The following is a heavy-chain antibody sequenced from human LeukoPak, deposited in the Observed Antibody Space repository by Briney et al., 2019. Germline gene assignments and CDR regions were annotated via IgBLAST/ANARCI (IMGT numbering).Heavy chain of an antibody. V-gene: IGHV3-48*03. D-gene: IGHD2-15*01. J-gene: IGHJ4*02. CDR1: GFTFSNYE. CDR3: ARGYCSGGSCYGGDY. CDR2: ISSSGRNI. Sequence: PGGSLRLSCAASGFTFSNYEFNWVRQAPGKGLEWVSYISSSGRNIYYADSVKGRFTISRDNAKNSLCLLMNSLRAEDTAIYYCARGYCSGGSCYGGDYWGQGTLVTVSS.